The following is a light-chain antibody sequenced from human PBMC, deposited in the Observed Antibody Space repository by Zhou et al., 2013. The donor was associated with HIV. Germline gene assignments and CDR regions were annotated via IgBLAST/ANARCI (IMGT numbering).Light chain of an antibody. Sequence: IVLTQSPATLSLSPGERATLSCGASQSAISSYLAWYQQKPGLAPRLLIYGASTRATGIPDRFSGSGSGTDFTLTISRLEPEDFAVYYCQQYGSSPMTFGQGTRLEIK. CDR3: QQYGSSPMT. V-gene: IGKV3D-20*01. CDR1: QSAISSY. CDR2: GAS. J-gene: IGKJ5*01.